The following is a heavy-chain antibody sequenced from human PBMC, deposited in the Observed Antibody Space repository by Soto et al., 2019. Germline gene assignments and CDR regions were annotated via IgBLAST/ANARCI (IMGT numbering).Heavy chain of an antibody. CDR2: IYYSGST. Sequence: XETLSLTCTVSGGSISSYYWSWIRQPPGKGLEWIGYIYYSGSTNYNPSLKSRVTISVDTSKNQFSLKLSSVTAADTAVYYCARDPRGMDVWGQGTTVTVSS. J-gene: IGHJ6*02. CDR3: ARDPRGMDV. CDR1: GGSISSYY. V-gene: IGHV4-59*01. D-gene: IGHD1-26*01.